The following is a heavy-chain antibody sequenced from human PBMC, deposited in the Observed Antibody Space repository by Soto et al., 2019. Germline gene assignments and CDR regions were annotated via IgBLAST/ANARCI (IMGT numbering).Heavy chain of an antibody. Sequence: EVQLSGSGGGLVQPGGSLRLSCAASGFTFSSYAMSWVRQAPGKGLEWVSAISGSSTSTYYADSVKGRFTISRDNSKNTLYLQMNSLRAEDTAVYYCAKDPSSGFAMENYCDYWGQGTLVIVSS. CDR1: GFTFSSYA. CDR3: AKDPSSGFAMENYCDY. CDR2: ISGSSTST. D-gene: IGHD3-10*01. J-gene: IGHJ4*02. V-gene: IGHV3-23*01.